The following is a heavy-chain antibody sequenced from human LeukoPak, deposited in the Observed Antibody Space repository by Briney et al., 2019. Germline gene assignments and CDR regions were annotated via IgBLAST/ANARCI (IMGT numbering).Heavy chain of an antibody. V-gene: IGHV4-39*01. CDR2: IYETGST. Sequence: PSETLSLTCTVSGASISSSTYYWGWLRQPPGEGLEWIGCIYETGSTYYKSSLKSRVTISVDTSKNQFSLKLSPVTAADTAVYYCARHSGSGYYFYFYTMDVWGQGATVTVSS. D-gene: IGHD2-15*01. CDR3: ARHSGSGYYFYFYTMDV. CDR1: GASISSSTYY. J-gene: IGHJ6*01.